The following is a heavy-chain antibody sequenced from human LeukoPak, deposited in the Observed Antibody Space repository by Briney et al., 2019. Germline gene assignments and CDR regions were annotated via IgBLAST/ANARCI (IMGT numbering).Heavy chain of an antibody. V-gene: IGHV4-59*01. CDR3: ARAYYNWNYLDY. J-gene: IGHJ4*02. CDR2: IYYSGST. D-gene: IGHD1-20*01. Sequence: SETLSLTCTVSGGSISSYYWSWIRQPPGKGLEWIGYIYYSGSTNYNPSLKSRVTISVDTSKNQFSLKLSSVTAADTAVYYCARAYYNWNYLDYWGQGALVTVSS. CDR1: GGSISSYY.